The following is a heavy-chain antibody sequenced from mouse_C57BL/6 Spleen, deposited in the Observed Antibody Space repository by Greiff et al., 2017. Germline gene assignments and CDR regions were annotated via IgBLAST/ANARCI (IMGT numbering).Heavy chain of an antibody. D-gene: IGHD2-3*01. J-gene: IGHJ4*01. CDR1: GYSITSGYY. V-gene: IGHV3-6*01. CDR2: ISYDGSN. Sequence: EVKLLESGPGLVKPSQSLSLTCSVTGYSITSGYYWNWIRQFPGNKLEWMGYISYDGSNNYNPSLKNRISITRDTSKNQFFLKLNSVTTEDTATYYCARDGYYVYAMDYWGQGTSVTVSS. CDR3: ARDGYYVYAMDY.